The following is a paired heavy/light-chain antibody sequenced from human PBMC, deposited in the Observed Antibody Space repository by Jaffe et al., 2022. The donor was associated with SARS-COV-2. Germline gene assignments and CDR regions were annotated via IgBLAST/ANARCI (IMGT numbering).Light chain of an antibody. Sequence: QSALTQPPSASGSPGQSVTISCTGTSSDIGGYNYVSWYQQHPGKAPKLMIFEVSKRPSGVPGRFSGSKSGNTASLTVSGLQSEDEAVYYCSSYAGSNKCVFGPGTKVTVL. CDR2: EVS. CDR3: SSYAGSNKCV. CDR1: SSDIGGYNY. J-gene: IGLJ1*01. V-gene: IGLV2-8*01.
Heavy chain of an antibody. CDR2: ISFDGSDK. J-gene: IGHJ6*02. Sequence: QEQLVESGGGVVQPGRSLRLSCAASGFSFRNYGMYWVRQAPGKGLEWVATISFDGSDKNYADSVEGRFAISRDNSKSTLYLQMNSLRGEDTAVYYCAKDWKWERPHYYGMNVWGQGTTVTVSS. D-gene: IGHD1-26*01. V-gene: IGHV3-30*18. CDR1: GFSFRNYG. CDR3: AKDWKWERPHYYGMNV.